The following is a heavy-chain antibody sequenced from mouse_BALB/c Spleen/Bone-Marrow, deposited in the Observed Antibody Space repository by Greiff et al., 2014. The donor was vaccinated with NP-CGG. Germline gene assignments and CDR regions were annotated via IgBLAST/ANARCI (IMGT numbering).Heavy chain of an antibody. Sequence: EVQLQQSGPELVRPGASVKISCKASGYTFTDYNIYWVKQSHGKSLEWIGYIHPYSGGTGYNQKFKSKATLTVDNSSTTAYMELRSLTSEDSAVYYCTRGNWDFAYWGQGTLVTVST. CDR2: IHPYSGGT. CDR1: GYTFTDYN. J-gene: IGHJ3*01. D-gene: IGHD4-1*01. V-gene: IGHV1S29*02. CDR3: TRGNWDFAY.